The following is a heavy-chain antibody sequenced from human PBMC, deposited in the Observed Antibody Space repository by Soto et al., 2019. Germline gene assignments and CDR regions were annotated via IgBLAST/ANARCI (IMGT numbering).Heavy chain of an antibody. CDR3: AREGVVAVGYFDL. V-gene: IGHV4-31*03. CDR2: IYYSGST. CDR1: GGSISSGGYY. J-gene: IGHJ2*01. D-gene: IGHD2-15*01. Sequence: QVQLQESGPGLVKPSQTLSLTCTVSGGSISSGGYYWSWIRQHPGKGLEWIGYIYYSGSTYYNPSLKRRVTIPVDTSKHQFSLKLSSVTAADTAVYYCAREGVVAVGYFDLWGRGTLVTVSS.